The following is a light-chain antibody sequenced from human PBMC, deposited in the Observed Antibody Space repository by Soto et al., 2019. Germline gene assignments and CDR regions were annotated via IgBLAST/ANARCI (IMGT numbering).Light chain of an antibody. V-gene: IGLV2-11*01. Sequence: QSALTQPRSVSGSPGQSVTISCTGTSRDVGGYNYVSWYQQHPGKAPKLMIYDVSKRPSGVPDRFSGSKSGNTASLPISGLQAEDAADYYCCSYAGSYTWVFGGGTKLTVL. J-gene: IGLJ3*02. CDR2: DVS. CDR1: SRDVGGYNY. CDR3: CSYAGSYTWV.